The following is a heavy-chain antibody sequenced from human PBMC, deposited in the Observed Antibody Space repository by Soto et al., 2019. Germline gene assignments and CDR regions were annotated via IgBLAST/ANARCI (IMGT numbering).Heavy chain of an antibody. D-gene: IGHD6-13*01. Sequence: GSLRLSCAASGFTFRSFTMNWVRQAPGKGLEWVSTISSNSAYIYYTDALRGRLTISRDNAKNSLHLQMNSLRAEDTAVYYCTRDASRDSSARGWFDPWGPGTLVTVSS. CDR1: GFTFRSFT. CDR3: TRDASRDSSARGWFDP. V-gene: IGHV3-21*01. J-gene: IGHJ5*02. CDR2: ISSNSAYI.